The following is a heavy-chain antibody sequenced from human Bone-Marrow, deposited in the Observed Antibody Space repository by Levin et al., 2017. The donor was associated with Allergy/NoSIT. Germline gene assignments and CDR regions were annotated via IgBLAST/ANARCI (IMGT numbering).Heavy chain of an antibody. CDR3: TTPNPQLIHYGDSPTEYFQH. CDR2: IKSKTDGGTT. CDR1: GFTFSNAW. V-gene: IGHV3-15*01. D-gene: IGHD4-17*01. Sequence: GGSLRLSCAASGFTFSNAWMSWVRQAPGKGLEWVGRIKSKTDGGTTDYAAPVKGRFTISRDDSKNTLYLQMNSLKTEDTAVYYCTTPNPQLIHYGDSPTEYFQHWGQGTLVTVSS. J-gene: IGHJ1*01.